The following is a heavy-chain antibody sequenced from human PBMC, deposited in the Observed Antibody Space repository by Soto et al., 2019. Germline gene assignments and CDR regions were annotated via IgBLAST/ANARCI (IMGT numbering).Heavy chain of an antibody. J-gene: IGHJ4*02. V-gene: IGHV4-31*03. Sequence: SETLSLTCTVSGGSISSGNYYWSWIRQHPGKGLEWIGYIYYSGSTYYSPSLRSRVTISLDTSKNQFSLKLSSVTAADTAVYYCARGTTYGDSFFDFWGQGTLVTVSS. CDR3: ARGTTYGDSFFDF. CDR2: IYYSGST. D-gene: IGHD4-17*01. CDR1: GGSISSGNYY.